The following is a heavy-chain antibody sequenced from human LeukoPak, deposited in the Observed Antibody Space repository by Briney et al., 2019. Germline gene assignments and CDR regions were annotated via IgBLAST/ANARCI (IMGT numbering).Heavy chain of an antibody. V-gene: IGHV4-59*01. J-gene: IGHJ5*02. CDR1: GGSISSYY. Sequence: SETLYLTCTVAGGSISSYYWSWIRQPPGKVLEWIGYIYYSGSTNYNPSLKSRVTISVDTSKNQFSLKLSSVTAADTAVYFFSKNGRAYDILTGYYTGWFDPWGQRTLVTVSS. CDR3: SKNGRAYDILTGYYTGWFDP. D-gene: IGHD3-9*01. CDR2: IYYSGST.